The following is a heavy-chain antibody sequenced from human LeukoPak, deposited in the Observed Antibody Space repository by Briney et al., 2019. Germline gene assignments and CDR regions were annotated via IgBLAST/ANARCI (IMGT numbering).Heavy chain of an antibody. CDR2: INPASGGT. J-gene: IGHJ4*02. CDR1: GYTFNGYY. V-gene: IGHV1-2*02. D-gene: IGHD3/OR15-3a*01. Sequence: ASVTVSCKASGYTFNGYYIHWVRQAPGQGLEWMGWINPASGGTNCAQKFQGRVTMTRDTSITTAYLEMTRLTSDDTADYYCVRDWTLDYWGQGSLVTVSS. CDR3: VRDWTLDY.